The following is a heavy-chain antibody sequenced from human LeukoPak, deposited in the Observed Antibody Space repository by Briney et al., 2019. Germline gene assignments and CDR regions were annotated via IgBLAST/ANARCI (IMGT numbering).Heavy chain of an antibody. Sequence: GGSLRLSCAASRFTFSTYWMHWVRQAPGKGLVWVSRINSDGSSTDYADSVKGRFTISRDNAKNSLYLQMNSLRAEDTALYYCAKGSSGSYSLDAFDIWGQGTMVTVSS. CDR2: INSDGSST. V-gene: IGHV3-74*01. D-gene: IGHD1-26*01. J-gene: IGHJ3*02. CDR3: AKGSSGSYSLDAFDI. CDR1: RFTFSTYW.